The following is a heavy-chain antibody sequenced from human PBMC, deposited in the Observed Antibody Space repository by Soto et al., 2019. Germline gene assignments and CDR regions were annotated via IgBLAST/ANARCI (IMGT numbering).Heavy chain of an antibody. J-gene: IGHJ3*02. CDR1: GGTFSSYA. CDR2: IIPIFGTA. CDR3: ARWGRISTMVRRVIPDAFHI. Sequence: SVKVSCKASGGTFSSYAISWVRQAPGQGLEWMGGIIPIFGTANYAQKFQGRVTITADESTSTAYMELSSLRSEDTAVYYCARWGRISTMVRRVIPDAFHIRGQGPMVTLSS. V-gene: IGHV1-69*13. D-gene: IGHD3-10*01.